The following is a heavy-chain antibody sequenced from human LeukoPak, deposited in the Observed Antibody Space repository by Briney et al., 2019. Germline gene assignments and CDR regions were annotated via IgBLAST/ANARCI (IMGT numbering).Heavy chain of an antibody. V-gene: IGHV1-8*01. CDR1: GYTFTSYD. J-gene: IGHJ3*02. CDR2: MNPNSSNT. D-gene: IGHD3-16*01. Sequence: ASVKVSCKASGYTFTSYDINWVRQATGQGLEWMGWMNPNSSNTGYAQKFQGRVTMTRNTSISTAYMELRSLRSDDTAVYYCARDPWGGSDDAFDIWGQGTMVTVSS. CDR3: ARDPWGGSDDAFDI.